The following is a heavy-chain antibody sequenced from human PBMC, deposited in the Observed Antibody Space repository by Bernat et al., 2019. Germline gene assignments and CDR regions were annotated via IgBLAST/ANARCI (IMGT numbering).Heavy chain of an antibody. CDR3: ARERADYYDSSGHDAFDI. Sequence: QVQLVQSGAEVKKPGASVKVSCKASGYTFTGYYMHWLRQAPGQGLEWMGWINPNSGGTNYAQKFQGWVTMTRDTSISTAYMELSRLRSDDTAVYYCARERADYYDSSGHDAFDIWGQGTMVTVSS. CDR2: INPNSGGT. V-gene: IGHV1-2*04. J-gene: IGHJ3*02. D-gene: IGHD3-22*01. CDR1: GYTFTGYY.